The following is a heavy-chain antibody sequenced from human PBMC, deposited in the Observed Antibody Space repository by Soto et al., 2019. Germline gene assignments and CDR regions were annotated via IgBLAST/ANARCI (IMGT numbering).Heavy chain of an antibody. CDR2: INHSGST. CDR1: GGSFSGYY. CDR3: ARPYYDIGGGQDV. D-gene: IGHD3-9*01. V-gene: IGHV4-34*01. J-gene: IGHJ4*02. Sequence: PSETLSLTCAVYGGSFSGYYWSWIRQPPGKGLEWIGEINHSGSTNYNPSLKSRVTISVDTSKNQFSLKLSSVTAADTAVYYCARPYYDIGGGQDVWGQGTQVTVSS.